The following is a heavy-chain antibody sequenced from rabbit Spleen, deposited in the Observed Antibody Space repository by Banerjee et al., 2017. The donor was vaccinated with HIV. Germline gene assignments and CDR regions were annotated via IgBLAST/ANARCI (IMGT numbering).Heavy chain of an antibody. D-gene: IGHD2-1*01. V-gene: IGHV1S45*01. CDR3: ARDPYGRHSVDYPLHL. CDR2: IYIGSSGGT. CDR1: GVSFSDNSY. Sequence: QEQLEESGGDLVKPEGSLTLTCIASGVSFSDNSYMCWVRQAPGKGLEWIACIYIGSSGGTYYASWAKGRFTISKTSSTTVTLQMTSLTAADTATYFCARDPYGRHSVDYPLHLWGQGTLVTVS. J-gene: IGHJ4*01.